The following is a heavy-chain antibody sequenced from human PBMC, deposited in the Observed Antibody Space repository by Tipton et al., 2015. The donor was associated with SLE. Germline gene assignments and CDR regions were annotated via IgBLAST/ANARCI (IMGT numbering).Heavy chain of an antibody. Sequence: GSLRLSCAASGFTFSSYAMSWVRQAPGKGLEWVSAISGSGGSTYYADSVKGRFTISRDNSKNTLYLQMNSLRAEDTAVYYCAKAPGIAVAEGYWGQGTLVTVSS. CDR2: ISGSGGST. CDR1: GFTFSSYA. J-gene: IGHJ4*02. V-gene: IGHV3-23*01. CDR3: AKAPGIAVAEGY. D-gene: IGHD6-19*01.